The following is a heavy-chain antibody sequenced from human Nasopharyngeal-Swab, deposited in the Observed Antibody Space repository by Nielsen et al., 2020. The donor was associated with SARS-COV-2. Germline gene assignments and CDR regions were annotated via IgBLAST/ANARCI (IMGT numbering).Heavy chain of an antibody. D-gene: IGHD3-3*01. Sequence: GESLKISCAASGFTFSGYYMSWIRQAPGKRLEWVSYISSSSSYTNYADSVKGRFTISRDNAKNSLYLQMNSLRAEDTAVYYCARDRLRQGYDFWSGYYPDAFDIWGQGTMVTVSS. CDR2: ISSSSSYT. CDR3: ARDRLRQGYDFWSGYYPDAFDI. CDR1: GFTFSGYY. V-gene: IGHV3-11*06. J-gene: IGHJ3*02.